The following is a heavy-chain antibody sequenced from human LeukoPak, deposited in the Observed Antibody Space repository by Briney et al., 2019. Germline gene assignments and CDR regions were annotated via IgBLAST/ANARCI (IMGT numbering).Heavy chain of an antibody. CDR2: ISAYNGNT. V-gene: IGHV1-18*04. J-gene: IGHJ6*04. D-gene: IGHD3-10*01. CDR3: ASSYYYGSGSYYYYGMDV. Sequence: ASVKVSCKASGYTFTRYGISWERQAPGQGLEWMGWISAYNGNTNYAQKLQGRVTMTTDTSTSTAYMELRSLRSDDTAVYYCASSYYYGSGSYYYYGMDVWGKGTTVTVSS. CDR1: GYTFTRYG.